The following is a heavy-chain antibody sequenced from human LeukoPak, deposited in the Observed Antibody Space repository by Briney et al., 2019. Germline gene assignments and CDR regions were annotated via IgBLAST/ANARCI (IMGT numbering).Heavy chain of an antibody. V-gene: IGHV4-59*01. Sequence: SETLSLTCTVSGGSISSYYWSWIRQPPGKGLEWIGYIYYSGSTNYNPSLKSRVTISVDTSKNQFSLKLSSVTAADTAVCYCARVRDSSGYPHWYFDLWGRGTLVTVSS. CDR2: IYYSGST. J-gene: IGHJ2*01. CDR1: GGSISSYY. D-gene: IGHD3-22*01. CDR3: ARVRDSSGYPHWYFDL.